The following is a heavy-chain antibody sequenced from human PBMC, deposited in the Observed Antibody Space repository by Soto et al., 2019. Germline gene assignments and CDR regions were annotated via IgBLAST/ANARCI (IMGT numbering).Heavy chain of an antibody. CDR3: ARAKVVVPANNPNYYYYYMDV. V-gene: IGHV1-18*01. CDR2: ISAYNGNT. D-gene: IGHD2-2*01. CDR1: GYTFTSYG. J-gene: IGHJ6*03. Sequence: ASVKVSCKASGYTFTSYGISWVRQAPGQGLEWMGWISAYNGNTNYAQKLQGRVTMTTDTSTSTAYMELRSLRSDDTAVYYCARAKVVVPANNPNYYYYYMDVWGKGTTVTVSS.